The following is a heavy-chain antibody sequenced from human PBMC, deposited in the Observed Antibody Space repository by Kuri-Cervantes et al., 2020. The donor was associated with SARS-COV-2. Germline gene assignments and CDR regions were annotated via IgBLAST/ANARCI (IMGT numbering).Heavy chain of an antibody. CDR2: IYYSGST. CDR3: ARAPSFDP. Sequence: SETLSLTCTVSGGSNSSSSYYWGWIRQPPGRGLEWIGSIYYSGSTYYNPSLKSRVTISVDTSKNQFPLKLSSVTAADTAVYYCARAPSFDPWGQGTLVTVSS. V-gene: IGHV4-39*06. CDR1: GGSNSSSSYY. J-gene: IGHJ5*02.